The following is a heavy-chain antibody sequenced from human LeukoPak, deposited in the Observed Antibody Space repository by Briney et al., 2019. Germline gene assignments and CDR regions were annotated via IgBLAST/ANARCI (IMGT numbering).Heavy chain of an antibody. Sequence: GGSLRLSCAASGFTFHDYGMSWVRQAPGKGLEWVSGINWNGGSTGYADSVKGRFTISRDNAKNSLYLQMNSLRAEDTALYYCARDRVSFLWDYYYYYYMDVWGKGTTVTVSS. CDR1: GFTFHDYG. J-gene: IGHJ6*03. V-gene: IGHV3-20*04. CDR2: INWNGGST. D-gene: IGHD2/OR15-2a*01. CDR3: ARDRVSFLWDYYYYYYMDV.